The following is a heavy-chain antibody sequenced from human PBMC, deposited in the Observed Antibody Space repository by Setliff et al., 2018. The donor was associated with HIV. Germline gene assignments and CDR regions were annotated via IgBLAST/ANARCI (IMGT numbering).Heavy chain of an antibody. Sequence: PSETLSLTCTVSGDTDFYWNWIRQPPGKGLEWIGYIHASGKTNYNPSLKSRVTIPLDTSKMPFSLHLTSVTAADTAVYYCATLDPSGGNFLAYWGQGTLVTVPQ. CDR2: IHASGKT. CDR3: ATLDPSGGNFLAY. V-gene: IGHV4-4*09. J-gene: IGHJ4*02. CDR1: GDTDFY. D-gene: IGHD2-21*02.